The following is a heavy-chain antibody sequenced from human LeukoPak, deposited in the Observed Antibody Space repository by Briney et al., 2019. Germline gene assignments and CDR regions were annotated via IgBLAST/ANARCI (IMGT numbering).Heavy chain of an antibody. CDR2: IYYSGST. D-gene: IGHD5-12*01. CDR3: ARYVDIVATIIDY. V-gene: IGHV4-39*07. J-gene: IGHJ4*02. Sequence: PSETLSLTCTVSGVSISSSSYYWGWIRQPPGKGLEWIGSIYYSGSTYYNPSLKSRVTISVDTSKNQFSLKLSSVTAADTAVYYCARYVDIVATIIDYWGQGTLVTVSS. CDR1: GVSISSSSYY.